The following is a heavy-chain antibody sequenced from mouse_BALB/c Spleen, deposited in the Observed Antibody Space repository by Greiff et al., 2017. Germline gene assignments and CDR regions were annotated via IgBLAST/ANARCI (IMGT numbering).Heavy chain of an antibody. D-gene: IGHD2-3*01. J-gene: IGHJ3*01. V-gene: IGHV5-6-5*01. Sequence: VQLVESGGGLVKPGGSLKLSCAASGFTFSSYAMSWVRQTPEKRLEWVASISSGGSTYYPDSVKGRFTISRDNARNILYLQMSSLRSEDTAMYYCARGPDGSSFAYWGQGTLVTVSA. CDR3: ARGPDGSSFAY. CDR2: ISSGGST. CDR1: GFTFSSYA.